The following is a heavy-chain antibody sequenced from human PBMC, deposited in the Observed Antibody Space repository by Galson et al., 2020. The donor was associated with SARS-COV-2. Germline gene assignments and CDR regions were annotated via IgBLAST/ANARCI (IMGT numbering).Heavy chain of an antibody. Sequence: GSLRLSCAVSGFTFSSYSMIWVRQAPGKGLEWVSSISSDSNYIYYADSVKGRFTISRNNAKNSLNLQMNSLRVEDTAVYYWARVPEQLLYYSCCRYRVVWGKGTTVTVS. CDR2: ISSDSNYI. V-gene: IGHV3-21*01. CDR3: ARVPEQLLYYSCCRYRVV. CDR1: GFTFSSYS. J-gene: IGHJ6*03. D-gene: IGHD1-1*01.